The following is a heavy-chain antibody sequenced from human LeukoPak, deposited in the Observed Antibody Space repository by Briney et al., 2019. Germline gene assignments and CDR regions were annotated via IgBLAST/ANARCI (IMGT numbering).Heavy chain of an antibody. J-gene: IGHJ5*02. D-gene: IGHD3-10*01. Sequence: TGGSLRLSCAASGFSLSNAWMSWVRQAPGKGLEWVGRIKSKTDGGTTDYAAPVKGRFTISRDDSKNTLYLQMNSLKTEDTALYYCTTITMVRGETNWFDPWGQGTLVTVSS. CDR1: GFSLSNAW. V-gene: IGHV3-15*01. CDR2: IKSKTDGGTT. CDR3: TTITMVRGETNWFDP.